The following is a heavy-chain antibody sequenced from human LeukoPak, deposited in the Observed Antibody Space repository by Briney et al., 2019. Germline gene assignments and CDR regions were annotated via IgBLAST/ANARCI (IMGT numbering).Heavy chain of an antibody. CDR3: ARRGGAAAGVFDY. CDR1: GGSISSYY. CDR2: IYYSGST. Sequence: PSETLPLTCTVSGGSISSYYWSWIRQPPGKGLEWIGYIYYSGSTNYNPSLKSRVTISVDTSKNQFSLKLSSVTAADTAVYYCARRGGAAAGVFDYWGQGTPVTVSS. V-gene: IGHV4-59*08. D-gene: IGHD6-13*01. J-gene: IGHJ4*02.